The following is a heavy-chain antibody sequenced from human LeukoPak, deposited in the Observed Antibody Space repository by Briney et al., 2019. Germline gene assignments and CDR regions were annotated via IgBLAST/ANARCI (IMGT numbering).Heavy chain of an antibody. V-gene: IGHV3-48*01. D-gene: IGHD6-19*01. CDR1: GFTFSSYS. CDR3: AKVQQWLVNPNFDY. J-gene: IGHJ4*02. Sequence: GGSLRLSCAASGFTFSSYSMNWVRQAPGKGLEWVSYISSSSGTIYYADSVKGRFTISRDNAKNSLYLQMNSLRAEDTAVYYCAKVQQWLVNPNFDYWGQGTLVTVSS. CDR2: ISSSSGTI.